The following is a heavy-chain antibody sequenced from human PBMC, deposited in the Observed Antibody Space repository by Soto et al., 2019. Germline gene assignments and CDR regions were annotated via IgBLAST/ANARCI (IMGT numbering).Heavy chain of an antibody. V-gene: IGHV4-31*03. CDR3: ASSNYDFWSSVDY. J-gene: IGHJ4*02. D-gene: IGHD3-3*01. CDR2: IYYSGST. CDR1: GGSISSGGYY. Sequence: SETLSLTCTVSGGSISSGGYYWSWIRQHPGKGLEWIGYIYYSGSTYYNPSLKSRVTISVDTSKNQFSLKLSSVTAADTAVYYCASSNYDFWSSVDYWGQGTLVTVSS.